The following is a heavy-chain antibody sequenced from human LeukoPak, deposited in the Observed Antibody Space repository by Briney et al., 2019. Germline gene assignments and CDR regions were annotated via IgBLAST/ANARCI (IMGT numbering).Heavy chain of an antibody. D-gene: IGHD2-15*01. V-gene: IGHV1-3*04. CDR1: GYNFISYA. J-gene: IGHJ5*02. CDR3: ARDRVVGLAPFDP. CDR2: IHTDNGDT. Sequence: GASVKVSCKASGYNFISYAMHWVRQAPGQRLEWMGWIHTDNGDTKYSHYFLGRVTITRDISANTAYMELSSMRSEDTAVYYCARDRVVGLAPFDPWGQGTLVTVSS.